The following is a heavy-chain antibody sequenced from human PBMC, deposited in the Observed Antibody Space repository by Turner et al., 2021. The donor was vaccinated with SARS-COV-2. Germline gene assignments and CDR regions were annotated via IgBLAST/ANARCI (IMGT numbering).Heavy chain of an antibody. J-gene: IGHJ4*02. CDR2: IGDDGSNK. D-gene: IGHD6-13*01. Sequence: QVQLVESVGGVVQPGRPGRPACAASGFNFRSSSMHWVRQAPGKGVEGGAVIGDDGSNKYYAESVEGRITIARDNTENTLYLQTNSMRAEGTAVYYCARGPTDSSSWRRYYFDYWGQGTLVTVSS. V-gene: IGHV3-33*01. CDR3: ARGPTDSSSWRRYYFDY. CDR1: GFNFRSSS.